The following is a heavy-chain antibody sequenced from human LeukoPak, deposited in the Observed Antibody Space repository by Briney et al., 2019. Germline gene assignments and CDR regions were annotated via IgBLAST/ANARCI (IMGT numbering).Heavy chain of an antibody. D-gene: IGHD4-23*01. CDR3: ARIVVGGGNSGDYYYGMDV. CDR2: LDWDDDK. Sequence: SGPTLVKPTQTLTLTCTFSGFSLSTSGMGVSWIRQPPGKALEWLARLDWDDDKYYSTSLKTRLTISKDTSKNQVVLTMTNMDPVDTATYYCARIVVGGGNSGDYYYGMDVWGQGTTVTVSS. J-gene: IGHJ6*02. CDR1: GFSLSTSGMG. V-gene: IGHV2-70*11.